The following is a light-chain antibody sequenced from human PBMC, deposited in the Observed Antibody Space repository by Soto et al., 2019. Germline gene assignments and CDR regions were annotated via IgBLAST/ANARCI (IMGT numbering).Light chain of an antibody. J-gene: IGLJ3*02. Sequence: QSALTQPASVSGSPGQSITISCTGTSSDVGGYNYVSWYQHHPGKAPKLIIYDVSNRPSGVSERFSGSKSDNTASLTISGLQAEDEGDYYCSSYTSSNTLGVLGGGTKLTVL. CDR2: DVS. V-gene: IGLV2-14*03. CDR3: SSYTSSNTLGV. CDR1: SSDVGGYNY.